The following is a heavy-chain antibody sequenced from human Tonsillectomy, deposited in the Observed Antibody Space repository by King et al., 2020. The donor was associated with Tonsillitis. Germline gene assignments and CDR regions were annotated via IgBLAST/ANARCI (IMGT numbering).Heavy chain of an antibody. V-gene: IGHV3-30*02. Sequence: VQLVESGGGVVQPGGSLSLSCAASGFTFNYYALHWVRQAPGKGLEWVAFIRHDGSNKYYADSVNGRFTISRDNSKNTLHLQMNSLRVEDTAVYYCANPPNRDGYNYLDNWGQGTLVTVSS. CDR3: ANPPNRDGYNYLDN. D-gene: IGHD5-24*01. CDR1: GFTFNYYA. J-gene: IGHJ4*02. CDR2: IRHDGSNK.